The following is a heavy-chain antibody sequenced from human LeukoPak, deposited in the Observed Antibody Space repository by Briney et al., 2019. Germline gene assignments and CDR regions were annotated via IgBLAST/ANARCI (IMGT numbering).Heavy chain of an antibody. CDR2: ISTYNGNT. V-gene: IGHV1-18*01. CDR3: AREPVAVAGTLGVFDY. CDR1: GYTFPSYG. Sequence: ASVKVSCKASGYTFPSYGISWVRQAPGQGLEWMGWISTYNGNTNYAQKFQGRVTMTTDTSTSTAYMELRSLRSDDTAVYYCAREPVAVAGTLGVFDYWGQGTLVTVSS. D-gene: IGHD6-19*01. J-gene: IGHJ4*02.